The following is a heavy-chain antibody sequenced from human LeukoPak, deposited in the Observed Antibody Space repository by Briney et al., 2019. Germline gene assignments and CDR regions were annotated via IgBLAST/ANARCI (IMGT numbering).Heavy chain of an antibody. Sequence: GGSLRLSCAASEYTFSNYVMNWVRQAPGRGLEWVSSIRQSGDITYYADSVKGRFTISRDNSKNTLSLQMNSLSREDTAIYYCVRRGGSDGWGAFDIWGQGTVVTVSS. CDR3: VRRGGSDGWGAFDI. CDR2: IRQSGDIT. D-gene: IGHD5-24*01. J-gene: IGHJ3*02. CDR1: EYTFSNYV. V-gene: IGHV3-23*01.